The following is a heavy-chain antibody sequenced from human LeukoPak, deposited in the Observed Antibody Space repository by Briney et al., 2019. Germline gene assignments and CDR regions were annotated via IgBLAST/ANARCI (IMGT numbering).Heavy chain of an antibody. V-gene: IGHV4-59*01. CDR2: IYYSGST. D-gene: IGHD3-22*01. Sequence: PSETLSLTCTVSGGSISSYYWSWIRQPPGKGLEWLGYIYYSGSTNYNPSLKSRVTISVDTSKNQFSLKLSSVTAADTAVYYCARGLMYYYDSSGPYGMDVWGQGTTVTVSS. J-gene: IGHJ6*02. CDR3: ARGLMYYYDSSGPYGMDV. CDR1: GGSISSYY.